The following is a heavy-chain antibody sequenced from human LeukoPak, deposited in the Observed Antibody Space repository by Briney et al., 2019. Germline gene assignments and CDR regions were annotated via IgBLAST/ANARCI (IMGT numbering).Heavy chain of an antibody. Sequence: GGSLRLSCAASGFTFSSYWMSWVRQAPGKGLEWVANIKQEGSEKYYVDSVKGRFTISRDNAKNSLYLQMNSLRAEDTAVYYCAREGELSPTDSGSYQNWFDPWGQGTLVTVSS. CDR3: AREGELSPTDSGSYQNWFDP. D-gene: IGHD1-26*01. CDR1: GFTFSSYW. CDR2: IKQEGSEK. J-gene: IGHJ5*02. V-gene: IGHV3-7*01.